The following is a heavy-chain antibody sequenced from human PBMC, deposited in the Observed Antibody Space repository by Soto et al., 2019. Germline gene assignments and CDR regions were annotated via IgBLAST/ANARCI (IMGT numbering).Heavy chain of an antibody. CDR1: GFTFSSYG. CDR3: AKSFEKQWLVHSGYFDY. CDR2: ISYDGSNK. J-gene: IGHJ4*02. D-gene: IGHD6-19*01. V-gene: IGHV3-30*18. Sequence: QVQLVESGGGVVQPGRSLRLSCAASGFTFSSYGMHWVRQAPGKGLEWVAVISYDGSNKYYADSVKGRFTISRDNSKNTLYLQRNSLRAEDTAVYYCAKSFEKQWLVHSGYFDYWGQGTLVTVSS.